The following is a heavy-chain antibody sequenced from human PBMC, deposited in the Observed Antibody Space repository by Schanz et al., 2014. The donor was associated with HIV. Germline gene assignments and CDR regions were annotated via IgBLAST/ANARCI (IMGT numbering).Heavy chain of an antibody. V-gene: IGHV1-2*02. D-gene: IGHD2-8*01. CDR1: GYTFTDFY. CDR2: INPNSGGT. Sequence: QLQLVQSGAEVKQPGASVRVSCKASGYTFTDFYIHWVRQAPGQGLEWMGWINPNSGGTNYAQKFHGRVTMTRDTSVNTASMEVSRLMSDDTAVYYCARNQYQMLAFDFWGQGTLVTVSS. CDR3: ARNQYQMLAFDF. J-gene: IGHJ4*02.